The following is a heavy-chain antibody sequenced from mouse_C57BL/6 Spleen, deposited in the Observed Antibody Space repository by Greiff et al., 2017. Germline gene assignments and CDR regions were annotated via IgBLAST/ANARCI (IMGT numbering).Heavy chain of an antibody. CDR1: GYTFTSYW. J-gene: IGHJ3*01. CDR3: ARSLDSSGFAWFAY. CDR2: IDPSDSYT. Sequence: VKLQQPGAELVKPGASVKLSCKASGYTFTSYWMQWVKQRPGQGLEWIGEIDPSDSYTNYNQKFKGKATLTVDTSSSTAYMQLSSLTSEDSAVYYCARSLDSSGFAWFAYWGQGTLVTVSA. D-gene: IGHD3-2*02. V-gene: IGHV1-50*01.